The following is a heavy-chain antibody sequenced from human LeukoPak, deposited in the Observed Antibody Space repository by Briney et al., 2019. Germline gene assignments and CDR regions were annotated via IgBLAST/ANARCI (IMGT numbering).Heavy chain of an antibody. J-gene: IGHJ4*02. CDR2: INWNGGDT. CDR1: GFTFDDYG. V-gene: IGHV3-20*04. CDR3: ARYLDY. Sequence: GGSLRLSCAASGFTFDDYGMSWARQVPGKGLEWVAGINWNGGDTRYAASVKGRFSISRDNGKNSLYLQMNSLRAEDTAVYYCARYLDYWGQGTLVTVSS.